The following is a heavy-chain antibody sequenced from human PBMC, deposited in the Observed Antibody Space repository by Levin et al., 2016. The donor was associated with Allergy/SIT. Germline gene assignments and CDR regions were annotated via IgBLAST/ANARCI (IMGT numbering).Heavy chain of an antibody. J-gene: IGHJ2*01. D-gene: IGHD6-19*01. CDR1: GGTFSSYT. CDR2: IIPMLDIA. CDR3: ARVSGITVAGSPRDWYLDL. Sequence: SVKVSCKASGGTFSSYTFNWVRQAPGQGLEWMGRIIPMLDIAHYAQKFQGRVTITADKSTSTAHMELSRLRSEDTAVYYCARVSGITVAGSPRDWYLDLWGRGTLVTVSS. V-gene: IGHV1-69*02.